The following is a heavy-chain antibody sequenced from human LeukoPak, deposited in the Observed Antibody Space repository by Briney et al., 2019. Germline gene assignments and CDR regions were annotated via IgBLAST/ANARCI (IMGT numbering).Heavy chain of an antibody. CDR3: AKDRGGDSSGYYRGIFDY. V-gene: IGHV3-23*01. CDR2: NSGSGGST. J-gene: IGHJ4*02. CDR1: RFTFSSYA. Sequence: PGGSLRLSCAASRFTFSSYAMSWVRQAPGKGLEWVSANSGSGGSTYYADSVKGRFTISRDNSKNTLYLQMNSLRAEDTAVYYCAKDRGGDSSGYYRGIFDYWGQGTLVTVSS. D-gene: IGHD3-22*01.